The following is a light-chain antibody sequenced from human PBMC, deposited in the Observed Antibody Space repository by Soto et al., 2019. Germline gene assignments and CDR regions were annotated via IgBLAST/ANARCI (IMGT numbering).Light chain of an antibody. CDR2: DVS. J-gene: IGLJ2*01. CDR3: SSYTSSSTLVV. CDR1: SSDVGGYNY. V-gene: IGLV2-14*01. Sequence: QSALTQPASVSGSPGQSITISCTGTSSDVGGYNYVSWYQQYPGKAPKLMIYDVSNRPSGVSNRFSGSKSANTASLTISGLQAEDEADYYCSSYTSSSTLVVFGGGTKLTVL.